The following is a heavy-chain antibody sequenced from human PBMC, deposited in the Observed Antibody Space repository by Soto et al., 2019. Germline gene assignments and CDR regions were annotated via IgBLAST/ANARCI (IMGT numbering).Heavy chain of an antibody. CDR3: ARGSYYDSSGYYLPKVCDY. D-gene: IGHD3-22*01. CDR2: INPSGGST. V-gene: IGHV1-46*01. CDR1: GYTFTSYY. Sequence: QVQLVQSGAEVKKPGASVKVSCKASGYTFTSYYMHWVRQAPGQGLEWMGIINPSGGSTSYAQKFQGRVTMTRDTSTSTVYMELSSLRSEDTAVYYCARGSYYDSSGYYLPKVCDYWGQGTLVTVSS. J-gene: IGHJ4*02.